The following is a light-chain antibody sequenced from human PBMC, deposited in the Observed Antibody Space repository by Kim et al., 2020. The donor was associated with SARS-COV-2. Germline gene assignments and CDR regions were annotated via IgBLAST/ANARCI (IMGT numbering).Light chain of an antibody. CDR1: QNISYW. Sequence: DIQMTQSHSTLSASVGDRVTIPCRASQNISYWLAWYQQQPGKAHKLLIYKASRLVSGVPSRFSGSGSGTEFTLAISSLQPADSATYYCQQYNSYSWTFGQGTKVDIK. V-gene: IGKV1-5*03. J-gene: IGKJ1*01. CDR3: QQYNSYSWT. CDR2: KAS.